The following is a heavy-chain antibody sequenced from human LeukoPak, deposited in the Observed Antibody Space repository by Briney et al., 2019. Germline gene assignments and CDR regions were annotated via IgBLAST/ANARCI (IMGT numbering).Heavy chain of an antibody. Sequence: PSETLSLTCAVYGGSFSGYYWSWIRQPPGKGLEWIGEINHSGSTNYNPSLKSRVTISVDTSKNQFSLKLSSVTAADTAVYYCARRGTGEPFDYWGQGTLVTVSS. V-gene: IGHV4-34*01. CDR2: INHSGST. CDR3: ARRGTGEPFDY. J-gene: IGHJ4*02. CDR1: GGSFSGYY. D-gene: IGHD7-27*01.